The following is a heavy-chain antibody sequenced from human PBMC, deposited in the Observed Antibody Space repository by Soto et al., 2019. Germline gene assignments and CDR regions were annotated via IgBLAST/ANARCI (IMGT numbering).Heavy chain of an antibody. CDR2: IYPGDSDT. D-gene: IGHD5-12*01. J-gene: IGHJ4*02. V-gene: IGHV5-51*01. Sequence: GESLKISCKGSGYSFTSYWIGWVRQMPGKGLEWMGIIYPGDSDTRYSPSFQGQVTISADKSISTAYLQWSGLKASDTAMYYCARQVATIDAYFDYWGQGTLVTVSS. CDR1: GYSFTSYW. CDR3: ARQVATIDAYFDY.